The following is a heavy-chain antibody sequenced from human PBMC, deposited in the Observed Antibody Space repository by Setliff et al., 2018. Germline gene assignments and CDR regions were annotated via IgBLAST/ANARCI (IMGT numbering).Heavy chain of an antibody. D-gene: IGHD2-21*02. CDR2: ISDSGST. CDR1: GGSISSYY. V-gene: IGHV4-59*08. CDR3: ARHNLHGTATTFAFDI. Sequence: PSETLSLTCTVSGGSISSYYWSWIRQPPGKGLEWIAYISDSGSTNYNPSLKSRVTISLDTSKNQFSLKLSSVTAADTAVYYCARHNLHGTATTFAFDIWGQGTMVTVSS. J-gene: IGHJ3*02.